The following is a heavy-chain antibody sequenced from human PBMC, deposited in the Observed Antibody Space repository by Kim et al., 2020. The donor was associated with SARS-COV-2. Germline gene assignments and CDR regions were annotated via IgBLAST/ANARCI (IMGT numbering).Heavy chain of an antibody. V-gene: IGHV3-72*01. CDR3: ARRCINMLRGVARCRAFDI. Sequence: GGSLRLSCAASGFTFSDHYMDWVRQAPGKGLEWVGRIRNKANSYTTEYAASVKGRFTISRDDSKNSLFLQMNSLKTEDTAVYFCARRCINMLRGVARCRAFDIWGQGTMVTVSS. J-gene: IGHJ3*02. CDR1: GFTFSDHY. D-gene: IGHD3-10*01. CDR2: IRNKANSYTT.